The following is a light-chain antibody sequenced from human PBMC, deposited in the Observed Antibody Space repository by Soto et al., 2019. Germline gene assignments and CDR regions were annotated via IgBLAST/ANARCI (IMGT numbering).Light chain of an antibody. CDR2: DVS. V-gene: IGKV1-5*01. CDR3: QHYNSYSEA. Sequence: DFQVTQSASTVSASVGDRVTITCRASQSINNLLAWYQQKPGKAPKFLIYDVSTLESGVPSRFSGSGSGTEFTLTISSLQPDDFATYYCQHYNSYSEAFGQGTKVDIK. CDR1: QSINNL. J-gene: IGKJ1*01.